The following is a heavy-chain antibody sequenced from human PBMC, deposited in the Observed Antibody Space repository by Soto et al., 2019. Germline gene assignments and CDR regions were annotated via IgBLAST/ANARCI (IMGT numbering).Heavy chain of an antibody. CDR1: GGSISSGGYY. CDR3: ARAPRYYYGSFASLSDYGYFDY. CDR2: IYYSGST. Sequence: PSETLSLTCTVSGGSISSGGYYWSWIRQHPGKGLEWIGYIYYSGSTYYNPSLKSRVTISVDTSKNQFSLKLSSVTAADTAVYYCARAPRYYYGSFASLSDYGYFDYWGQGTLVTVSS. J-gene: IGHJ4*02. V-gene: IGHV4-31*03. D-gene: IGHD3-10*01.